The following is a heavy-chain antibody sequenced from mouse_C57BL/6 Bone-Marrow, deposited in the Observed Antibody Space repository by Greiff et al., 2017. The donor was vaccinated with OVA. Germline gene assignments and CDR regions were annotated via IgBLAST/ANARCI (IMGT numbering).Heavy chain of an antibody. D-gene: IGHD2-4*01. J-gene: IGHJ3*01. CDR2: IWRGGST. V-gene: IGHV2-5*01. CDR1: GFSLTSYG. Sequence: QVQLKESGPGLVQPSQTLSITCTVSGFSLTSYGVHWVRQSPGQGLEWLGVIWRGGSTDYNAAIMYRLSITKDNSKSQVFFKMNSIQADDNAIYYCANCEYDGGALFAYWGQGTLFTVSA. CDR3: ANCEYDGGALFAY.